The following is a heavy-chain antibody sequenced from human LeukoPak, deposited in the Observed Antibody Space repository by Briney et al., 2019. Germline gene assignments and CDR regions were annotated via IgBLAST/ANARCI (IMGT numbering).Heavy chain of an antibody. CDR3: ARIAVAGTFWFDP. V-gene: IGHV4-34*01. CDR2: INYSGST. CDR1: GGSFSGYY. Sequence: SETLSLTCAVYGGSFSGYYWSWIRQPPGKGLEWIGEINYSGSTNYNPSLKSRVTISVDTSKNQFSLKLSSVTAADTAVYYCARIAVAGTFWFDPWGQGTLVTVSS. D-gene: IGHD6-19*01. J-gene: IGHJ5*02.